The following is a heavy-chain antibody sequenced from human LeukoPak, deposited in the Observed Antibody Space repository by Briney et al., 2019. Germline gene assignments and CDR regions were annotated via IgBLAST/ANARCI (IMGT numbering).Heavy chain of an antibody. J-gene: IGHJ6*04. CDR1: GYSFSSYW. CDR3: ARSASGSYYKLVYYYQMDV. CDR2: IFPGDSDT. V-gene: IGHV5-51*01. D-gene: IGHD3-10*01. Sequence: GESLKISCKASGYSFSSYWIGWVRQMPGKGLEWMGIIFPGDSDTRYSPSFQGQVTISADKSISTAYLQWSSLKASDTAMYYCARSASGSYYKLVYYYQMDVWGKGTTVTVSS.